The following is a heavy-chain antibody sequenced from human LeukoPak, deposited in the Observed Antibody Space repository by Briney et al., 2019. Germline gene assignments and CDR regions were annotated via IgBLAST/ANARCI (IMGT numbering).Heavy chain of an antibody. V-gene: IGHV1-69*05. CDR2: IIPIFGTA. D-gene: IGHD2-2*01. J-gene: IGHJ6*03. CDR3: ASSKGDYYYYMDV. CDR1: GYTFTSYG. Sequence: SVKVSCKASGYTFTSYGISWVRQAPGQGLEWMGGIIPIFGTANYAQKLQGRVTITTDESTSTAYMELSSLRSEDTAVYYCASSKGDYYYYMDVWGKGTTVTVSS.